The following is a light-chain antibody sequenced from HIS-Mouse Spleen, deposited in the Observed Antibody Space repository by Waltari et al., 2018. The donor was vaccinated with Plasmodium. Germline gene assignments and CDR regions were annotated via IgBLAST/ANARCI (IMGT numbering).Light chain of an antibody. Sequence: IVMTQSPATLSVSPGERAPLSCRASQSVRSNLAWYQQKPGQAPRLLSYGASTRATGIPARFSGSGSGTEFTLTISSLQSEDFAVYYCQQYNNWSFTFGPGTKVDIK. CDR2: GAS. CDR1: QSVRSN. J-gene: IGKJ3*01. V-gene: IGKV3-15*01. CDR3: QQYNNWSFT.